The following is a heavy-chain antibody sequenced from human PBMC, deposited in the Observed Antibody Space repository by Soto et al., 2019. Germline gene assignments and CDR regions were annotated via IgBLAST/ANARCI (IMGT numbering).Heavy chain of an antibody. Sequence: QMQLVQSGPEVKKPGTSVKVSCKASGFTFTSSAVQWVRQARGQRLEWIGWIVFGSGNTNYAQKFQERVTITRDMYTATAYMDMSSLRSEDTAVYYCAALGYGDYYFDYWGQGTLVTVSS. CDR3: AALGYGDYYFDY. CDR2: IVFGSGNT. V-gene: IGHV1-58*01. D-gene: IGHD4-17*01. CDR1: GFTFTSSA. J-gene: IGHJ4*02.